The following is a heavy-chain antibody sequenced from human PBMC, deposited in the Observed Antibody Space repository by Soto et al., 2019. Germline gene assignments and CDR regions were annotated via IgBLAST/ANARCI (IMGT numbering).Heavy chain of an antibody. Sequence: SQTLSLTCAISGDSVSSNSAAWNWIRQSPSRGLEWLGRTYYRSKWYNDYAVSVKSRITINPDTSKNQFSLQLNSVTPEDTAVYYCARVNCSSTSCYDFCCYGMDVWGQGTTVTVSS. D-gene: IGHD2-2*01. V-gene: IGHV6-1*01. J-gene: IGHJ6*02. CDR1: GDSVSSNSAA. CDR2: TYYRSKWYN. CDR3: ARVNCSSTSCYDFCCYGMDV.